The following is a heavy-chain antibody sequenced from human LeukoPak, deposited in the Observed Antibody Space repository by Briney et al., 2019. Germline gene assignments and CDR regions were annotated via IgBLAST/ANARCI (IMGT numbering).Heavy chain of an antibody. CDR1: GYTFTGYY. Sequence: ASVKVSCKASGYTFTGYYMHWVRQAPGHGLEWMGWIKPNSGGTNYGQKFKGRVTMTRDTSISTAYMELSRLRSDDTAVYYCASSFAGSGYPLFGYWGQGTLVTASS. CDR3: ASSFAGSGYPLFGY. V-gene: IGHV1-2*02. J-gene: IGHJ4*02. D-gene: IGHD3-22*01. CDR2: IKPNSGGT.